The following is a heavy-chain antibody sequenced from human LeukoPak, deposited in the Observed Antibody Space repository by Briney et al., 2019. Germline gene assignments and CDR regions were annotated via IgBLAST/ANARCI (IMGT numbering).Heavy chain of an antibody. J-gene: IGHJ4*02. Sequence: GGSLRLSCEASGFTFSSYEMNWVRQAPGKGLEWVSYISSSGSNIYYADSVKGRFTISRDKAKNSLYLQMNSLRAEDTAVYYCARVYSYVYYFDYWGQGTLVTVSS. CDR1: GFTFSSYE. D-gene: IGHD5-18*01. CDR3: ARVYSYVYYFDY. CDR2: ISSSGSNI. V-gene: IGHV3-48*03.